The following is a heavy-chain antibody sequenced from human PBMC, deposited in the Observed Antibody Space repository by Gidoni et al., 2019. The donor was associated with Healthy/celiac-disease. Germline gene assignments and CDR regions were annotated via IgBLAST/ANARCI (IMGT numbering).Heavy chain of an antibody. J-gene: IGHJ6*02. CDR1: GGSFSGYY. V-gene: IGHV4-34*01. D-gene: IGHD3-16*01. CDR3: ASPPRGTPPYYYGMDV. Sequence: QVQLQQWGAGLLKLSETLSLTCAVYGGSFSGYYWSWIRQPPGKGLEWIGEINHSGSTNYNPSLKSRVTISVDTSKNQFSLKLSSVTAADTAVYYCASPPRGTPPYYYGMDVWGQGTTVTVSS. CDR2: INHSGST.